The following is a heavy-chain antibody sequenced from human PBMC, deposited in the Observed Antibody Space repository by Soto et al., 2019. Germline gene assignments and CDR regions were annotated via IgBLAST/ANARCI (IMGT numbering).Heavy chain of an antibody. CDR2: IKSKTDGGTT. D-gene: IGHD1-26*01. CDR1: GFTFSNAW. CDR3: NTEPPIVGAPDDAFDI. V-gene: IGHV3-15*01. Sequence: GGSLRLSCAASGFTFSNAWMSWVRQAPGKGLEWVGRIKSKTDGGTTDYAAPVKGRFAISRDDSKNTLYLQMNSLKTEDTAVYYCNTEPPIVGAPDDAFDIWGQGTMVTVSS. J-gene: IGHJ3*02.